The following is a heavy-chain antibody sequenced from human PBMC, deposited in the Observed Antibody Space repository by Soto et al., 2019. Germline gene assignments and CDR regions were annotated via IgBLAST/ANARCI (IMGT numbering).Heavy chain of an antibody. CDR3: VRGGGGGLFEH. J-gene: IGHJ4*02. V-gene: IGHV3-11*06. CDR1: GFPFIDYY. CDR2: ISPKSTYR. Sequence: GGSLRVSCPPSGFPFIDYYMSWIRQAPGKGLEWRSHISPKSTYRNYADSVKGRFTISRDNTKSSLFLQMNSLGVEDTAVYYCVRGGGGGLFEHWGQGVLVTVSS. D-gene: IGHD2-21*01.